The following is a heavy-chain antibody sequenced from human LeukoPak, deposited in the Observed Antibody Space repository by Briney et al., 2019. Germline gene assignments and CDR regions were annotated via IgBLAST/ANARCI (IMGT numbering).Heavy chain of an antibody. J-gene: IGHJ4*02. CDR3: AKGSRGYSYGFYY. CDR1: GFTFDDYA. V-gene: IGHV3-9*01. D-gene: IGHD5-18*01. Sequence: SLRLSCAASGFTFDDYAMHWVRQAPGKGLEWVSGISWNSGSIGYADSVKGRFTISRDNAKNSLYLQMNSLRAEDTAVYYCAKGSRGYSYGFYYWGQGTLVTVSS. CDR2: ISWNSGSI.